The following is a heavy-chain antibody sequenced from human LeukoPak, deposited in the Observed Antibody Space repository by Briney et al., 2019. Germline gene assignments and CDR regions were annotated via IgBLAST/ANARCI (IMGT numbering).Heavy chain of an antibody. CDR3: ASYSYYYDSSGYFDY. V-gene: IGHV4-61*05. CDR2: IYYSGST. CDR1: GGSISSSSYY. Sequence: SETLSLTCTVSGGSISSSSYYWGWIRQPPGTGLEWIGYIYYSGSTNYNPSLKSRVTISVDTSKNQFSLKLSSVTAADTAVYYCASYSYYYDSSGYFDYWGQGTLVTVSS. D-gene: IGHD3-22*01. J-gene: IGHJ4*02.